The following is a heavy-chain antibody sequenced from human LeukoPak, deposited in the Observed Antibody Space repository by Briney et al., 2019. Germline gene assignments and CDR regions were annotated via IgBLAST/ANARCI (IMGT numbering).Heavy chain of an antibody. J-gene: IGHJ4*02. Sequence: GGSLRLSCAASGFTVGSNYMSWVRQTPGKGLEWVAAISGDNPGTYHANSVKGRFTISRDNSKNTLHLQMTGLRAEDTAIYYCAKASVGHCSGAFCYHFDSWGKGTLVTVSS. D-gene: IGHD2-15*01. V-gene: IGHV3-23*01. CDR3: AKASVGHCSGAFCYHFDS. CDR2: ISGDNPGT. CDR1: GFTVGSNY.